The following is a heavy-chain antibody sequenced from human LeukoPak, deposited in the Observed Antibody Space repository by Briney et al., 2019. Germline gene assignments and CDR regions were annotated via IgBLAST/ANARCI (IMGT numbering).Heavy chain of an antibody. D-gene: IGHD2-2*01. CDR1: GFTFSSYA. J-gene: IGHJ4*02. V-gene: IGHV3-30-3*01. CDR2: ISYDGSNK. CDR3: ARDPSHSSTSSVDY. Sequence: GSLRLSCAASGFTFSSYAMHWVRQAPGKGLEWVAVISYDGSNKYYADSVKGRFTISRDNSKNTLYLQMNSLRAEDTAVYYCARDPSHSSTSSVDYWGQGTLVTVSS.